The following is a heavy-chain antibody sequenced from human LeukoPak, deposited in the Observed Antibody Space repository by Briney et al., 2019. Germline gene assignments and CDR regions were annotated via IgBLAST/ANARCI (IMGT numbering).Heavy chain of an antibody. Sequence: PSETLSLTCAVYGGSFSGYYWSWIRQPPGKGLEWIGEINHSGSTNYNPSLKSRVTISVDTSKNQFSLKLSSVTAADTALYYCAKTPHGFVRGGYYFDYWGQGTLVTVSS. V-gene: IGHV4-34*01. J-gene: IGHJ4*02. CDR3: AKTPHGFVRGGYYFDY. D-gene: IGHD6-6*01. CDR1: GGSFSGYY. CDR2: INHSGST.